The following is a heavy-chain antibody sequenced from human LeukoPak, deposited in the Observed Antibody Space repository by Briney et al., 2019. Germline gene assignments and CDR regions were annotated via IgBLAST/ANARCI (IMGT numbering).Heavy chain of an antibody. Sequence: RRASVKVSCKASGYTFTSYDINWVRQATGQGLEWMGWINPNSGGTNYAQKFQGRVTMTRDTSISTAYMELSRLRSDDTAVYYCARDLTAGVVVPAAMVTGAYGMDVWGQGTTVTVSS. J-gene: IGHJ6*02. CDR3: ARDLTAGVVVPAAMVTGAYGMDV. V-gene: IGHV1-2*02. CDR1: GYTFTSYD. CDR2: INPNSGGT. D-gene: IGHD2-2*01.